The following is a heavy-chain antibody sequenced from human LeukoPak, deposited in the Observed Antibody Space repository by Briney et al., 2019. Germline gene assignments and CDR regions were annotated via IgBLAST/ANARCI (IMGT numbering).Heavy chain of an antibody. CDR3: ARDQIVVVHHYYYYYGMDV. V-gene: IGHV4-39*07. D-gene: IGHD2-21*01. CDR2: IYYSGST. CDR1: GGSISSSSYY. Sequence: SETLSLTCTVSGGSISSSSYYWGWIRQPPGKGLEWIGSIYYSGSTYYNPSLKSRVTISVDTSKNQFSLKLSSVTAADTAVYYCARDQIVVVHHYYYYYGMDVWGQGTTVTVSS. J-gene: IGHJ6*02.